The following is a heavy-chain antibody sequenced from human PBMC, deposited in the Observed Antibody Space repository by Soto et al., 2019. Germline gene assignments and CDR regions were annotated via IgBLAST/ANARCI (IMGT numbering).Heavy chain of an antibody. D-gene: IGHD3-3*01. Sequence: PGGSLRLSCAASGFTFSSYGMHWVRQAPGKGLEWVAVIWYDGSNKYYADSVKGRFTISRDNSKNTLYLQMNSLRAEDTAVYYCARDSTIFGVVITGYYYYGMDVWGQGTTVTVSS. J-gene: IGHJ6*02. CDR1: GFTFSSYG. V-gene: IGHV3-33*01. CDR2: IWYDGSNK. CDR3: ARDSTIFGVVITGYYYYGMDV.